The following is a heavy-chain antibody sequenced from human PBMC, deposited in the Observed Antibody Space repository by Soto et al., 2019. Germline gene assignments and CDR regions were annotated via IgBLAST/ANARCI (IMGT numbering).Heavy chain of an antibody. V-gene: IGHV4-31*03. CDR3: AREALRLFYGMDV. CDR1: GGSISSGGYY. D-gene: IGHD2-21*01. CDR2: IYYSGST. Sequence: SETLSLTCTVSGGSISSGGYYWSWIRQHPGKGLEWIGYIYYSGSTYYNPSLKSRVTISVDTSKNQFSLKLSSVTAADTAVYYCAREALRLFYGMDVWGQGTTVTSP. J-gene: IGHJ6*02.